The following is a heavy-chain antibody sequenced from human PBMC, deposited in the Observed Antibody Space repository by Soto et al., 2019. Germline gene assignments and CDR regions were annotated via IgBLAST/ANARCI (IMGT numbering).Heavy chain of an antibody. CDR2: VNPSGGST. Sequence: AAVQVSCKVSVYLFTAYSMHWVRLAPGQGLEGMGVVNPSGGSTKYAQNFQGRVTMTRDTSTTTIYMELSSLRSDDTAIYYCAREENCSGGTCYSEYFHRWGQGALVTVSS. CDR3: AREENCSGGTCYSEYFHR. D-gene: IGHD2-15*01. CDR1: VYLFTAYS. V-gene: IGHV1-46*01. J-gene: IGHJ1*01.